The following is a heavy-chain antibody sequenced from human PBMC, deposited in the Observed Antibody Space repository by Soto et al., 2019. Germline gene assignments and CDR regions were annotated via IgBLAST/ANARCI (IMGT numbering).Heavy chain of an antibody. CDR3: ARATIAAAGTNNYYGMDV. J-gene: IGHJ6*02. D-gene: IGHD6-13*01. V-gene: IGHV6-1*01. CDR1: GDSVSSNSAA. CDR2: TYYRSKWYN. Sequence: SQTLSLTCAISGDSVSSNSAAWNWIRQSPSRGLEWLGRTYYRSKWYNDYAVSVKSRITINPDTSKNQFSLQLNSVTPEDTAVYYCARATIAAAGTNNYYGMDVWGQGTTVTVSS.